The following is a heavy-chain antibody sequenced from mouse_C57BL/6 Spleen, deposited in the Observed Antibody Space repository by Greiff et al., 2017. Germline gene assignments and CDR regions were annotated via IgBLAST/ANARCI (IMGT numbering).Heavy chain of an antibody. D-gene: IGHD4-1*01. J-gene: IGHJ2*01. CDR2: ISSGSSTI. CDR3: ARGKLGRLYYFGD. Sequence: EVHLVESGGGLVKPGGSLKLSCAASGFTFSDYGMPWVRQAPEKGLEWVAYISSGSSTIYYADTVKGRFTISRDNSKNTLFLQMTSLRSEDTAMYYCARGKLGRLYYFGDWGQGTTLPVSS. CDR1: GFTFSDYG. V-gene: IGHV5-17*01.